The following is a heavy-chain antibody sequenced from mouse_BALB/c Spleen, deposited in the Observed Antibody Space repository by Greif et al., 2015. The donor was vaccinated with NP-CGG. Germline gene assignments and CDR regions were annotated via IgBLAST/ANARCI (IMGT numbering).Heavy chain of an antibody. CDR1: GFTFSDYG. D-gene: IGHD1-1*01. J-gene: IGHJ1*01. CDR3: ARDYGSSYWYFDV. CDR2: ISNLAYSI. Sequence: EVKLVESGGGLVQPGGSRKLPCAASGFTFSDYGMAWVRQAPGKGPEWVAFISNLAYSIYYADTVTGRFTISRENAKNTLYLEMSSLRSEDTAMYYCARDYGSSYWYFDVWGAGTTVTVSS. V-gene: IGHV5-15*02.